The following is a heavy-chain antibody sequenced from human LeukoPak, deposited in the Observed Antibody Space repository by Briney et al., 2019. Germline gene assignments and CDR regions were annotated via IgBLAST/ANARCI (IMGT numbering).Heavy chain of an antibody. CDR3: AKDFIAAAGAFDY. V-gene: IGHV3-9*01. J-gene: IGHJ4*02. CDR2: ISWNSGSI. D-gene: IGHD6-13*01. CDR1: GFTFDDYA. Sequence: PGRSLRLSCAASGFTFDDYAMHWVRQAPGKGLEWVSGISWNSGSIGYADSVKGRFTISRDNAKNSLYLQMNSLRAEDTALYYCAKDFIAAAGAFDYWGQGTLVTVSS.